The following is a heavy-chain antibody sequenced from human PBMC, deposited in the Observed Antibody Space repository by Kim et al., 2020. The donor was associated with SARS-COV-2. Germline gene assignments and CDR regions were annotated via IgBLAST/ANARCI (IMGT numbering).Heavy chain of an antibody. CDR3: ARITGYGDFHFDY. J-gene: IGHJ4*02. D-gene: IGHD4-17*01. CDR2: ISYDGSNK. CDR1: GFTFSSYA. Sequence: GGSLRLSCAASGFTFSSYAMHWVRQAPGKGLEWVAVISYDGSNKYYADSVKGRFTISRDNSKNTLYLQMNSLRAEDTAVYYCARITGYGDFHFDYWGQGTLVTVSS. V-gene: IGHV3-30-3*01.